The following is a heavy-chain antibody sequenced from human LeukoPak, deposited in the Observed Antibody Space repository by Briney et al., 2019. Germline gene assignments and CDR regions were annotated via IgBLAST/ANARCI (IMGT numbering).Heavy chain of an antibody. J-gene: IGHJ4*02. V-gene: IGHV3-11*01. Sequence: PGGSLRLSCAASGFTFSDFYMSWIRQAPGKGLEWVSYISSSGNTKYYADSVKGRFTISRDNSKNTLYLQMNSLRAEDTAVYYCAKPKPVLLWFGESAPHFDYWGQGTLVTVSS. CDR3: AKPKPVLLWFGESAPHFDY. CDR2: ISSSGNTK. CDR1: GFTFSDFY. D-gene: IGHD3-10*01.